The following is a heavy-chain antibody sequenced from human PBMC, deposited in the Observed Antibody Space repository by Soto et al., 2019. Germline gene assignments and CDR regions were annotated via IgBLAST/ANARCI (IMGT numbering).Heavy chain of an antibody. D-gene: IGHD3-3*01. V-gene: IGHV4-34*01. CDR1: GGSFTCDH. CDR2: TNHSGST. Sequence: SETLSLGCAVEGGSFTCDHWGCIGQPARKGLDWTGETNHSGSTNYNPSLKSRVTISVDTYENQFSLNLSSVTAPDTAVDYCERAGSYYAFWRGKTYGMDVGGHWTTVT. CDR3: ERAGSYYAFWRGKTYGMDV. J-gene: IGHJ6*02.